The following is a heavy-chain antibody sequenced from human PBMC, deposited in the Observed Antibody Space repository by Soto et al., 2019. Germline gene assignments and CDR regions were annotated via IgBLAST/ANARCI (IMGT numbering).Heavy chain of an antibody. D-gene: IGHD6-19*01. CDR2: INHSGST. V-gene: IGHV4-34*01. J-gene: IGHJ4*02. CDR3: ARSLRIAVADPLRAFDY. Sequence: SETLSLTCAVYGGSFSGYYWSWIRQPPGKGLEWIGEINHSGSTNYNPSLKSRVTISVDTSKNQFSLKLSSVTAADTAVYYCARSLRIAVADPLRAFDYWGQGTLVTVSS. CDR1: GGSFSGYY.